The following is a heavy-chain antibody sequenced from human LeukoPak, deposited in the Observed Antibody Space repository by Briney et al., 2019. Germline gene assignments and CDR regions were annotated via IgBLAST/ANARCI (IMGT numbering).Heavy chain of an antibody. V-gene: IGHV1-69*04. CDR2: IIPILGIA. CDR3: ATSVCSGGSCYPARPDAFDI. J-gene: IGHJ3*02. CDR1: GGTFSSYA. Sequence: GASVKVSCKPSGGTFSSYAISWVRQAPGQGLAWMGRIIPILGIANYAQKFQGRVTITADKSTSTAYMELSSLRSEDTAVYYCATSVCSGGSCYPARPDAFDIWGQGTMVTVSS. D-gene: IGHD2-15*01.